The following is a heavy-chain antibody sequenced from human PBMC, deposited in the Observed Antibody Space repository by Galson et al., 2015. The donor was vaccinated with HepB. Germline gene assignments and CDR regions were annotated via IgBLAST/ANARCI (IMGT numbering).Heavy chain of an antibody. V-gene: IGHV1-2*02. J-gene: IGHJ3*02. CDR2: INPDSGGR. CDR1: GYTFTAYY. Sequence: SVKVSCKASGYTFTAYYIHWVRQAPGQGLEWMGWINPDSGGRNYAQKFQGRVTMTRDTSISTAYMELSRLRSDDTAVYYCARTYYYGSSGLTYNAFDIWGQGTIVTVSS. CDR3: ARTYYYGSSGLTYNAFDI. D-gene: IGHD3-22*01.